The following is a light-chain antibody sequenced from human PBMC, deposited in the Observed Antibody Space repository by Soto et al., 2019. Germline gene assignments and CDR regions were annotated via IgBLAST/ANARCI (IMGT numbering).Light chain of an antibody. CDR3: QHFGNSLWT. Sequence: EIVLTQSPGTLSLSPGERATLSCRASQSVSSNYLAWYQQKPGQAPRLLIYGASSRATGIPDRFSGSGSGTDFTLTISGLEPEDFAVYYCQHFGNSLWTFGQGTKVDIK. CDR2: GAS. J-gene: IGKJ1*01. V-gene: IGKV3-20*01. CDR1: QSVSSNY.